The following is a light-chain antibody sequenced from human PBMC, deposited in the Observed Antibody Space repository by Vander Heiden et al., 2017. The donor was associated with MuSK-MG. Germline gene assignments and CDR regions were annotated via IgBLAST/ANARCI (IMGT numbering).Light chain of an antibody. Sequence: DIVMTQTPLSLPITIGQPASISGTSSQSLGHRDGNIYVNWIQLRPGQPPRLLIYQGSNRCSGVPDRFSGSGAGTLFTLKISGVEAEDVGLYYCLQTKQFPSTFGWGTQLDLK. CDR3: LQTKQFPST. CDR1: QSLGHRDGNIY. CDR2: QGS. J-gene: IGKJ2*01. V-gene: IGKV2-24*01.